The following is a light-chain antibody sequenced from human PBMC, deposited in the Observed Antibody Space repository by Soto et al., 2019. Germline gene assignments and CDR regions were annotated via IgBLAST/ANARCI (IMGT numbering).Light chain of an antibody. CDR3: QLRSNWPT. Sequence: EIVFRQSXCTLAFSXXXIXRPXXRASQTVSSYVAWYQHKPGQAPRLLIYGASNRAAGIPTRFRGSGSGTDFTLTISSLEPEDFAVYYCQLRSNWPTFGGGTKVDI. J-gene: IGKJ4*01. V-gene: IGKV3-11*01. CDR1: QTVSSY. CDR2: GAS.